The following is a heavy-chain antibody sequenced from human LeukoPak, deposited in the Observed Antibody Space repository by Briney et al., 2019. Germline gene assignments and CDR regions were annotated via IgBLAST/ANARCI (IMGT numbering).Heavy chain of an antibody. CDR3: ARGPYYGSGSFYLNY. CDR1: GYSSTSYL. D-gene: IGHD3-10*01. CDR2: IYPDDSDT. J-gene: IGHJ4*02. V-gene: IGHV5-51*01. Sequence: GASLKTSCKGSGYSSTSYLSGWVRQMPGKGLEWMGVIYPDDSDTRYSPSFQGQVTISADTSTSTAYLQWSSLKASDTAIYYCARGPYYGSGSFYLNYWGQGTLVTVSS.